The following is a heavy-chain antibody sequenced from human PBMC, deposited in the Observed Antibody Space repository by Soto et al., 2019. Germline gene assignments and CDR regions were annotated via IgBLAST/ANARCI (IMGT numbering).Heavy chain of an antibody. Sequence: XESLKISXKGSEYSFASYLVIWVRQMPGKGLEWMGRIDPSDSYTNYSPSFQGHVTISADKSISTAYLQWSSLKASDTAMYYCARHFAMGPVAEFDDWGQGTLVTVSS. CDR3: ARHFAMGPVAEFDD. CDR2: IDPSDSYT. D-gene: IGHD6-19*01. V-gene: IGHV5-10-1*01. J-gene: IGHJ4*02. CDR1: EYSFASYL.